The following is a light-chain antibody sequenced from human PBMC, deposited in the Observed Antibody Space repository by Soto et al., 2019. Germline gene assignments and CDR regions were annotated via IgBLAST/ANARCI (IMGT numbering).Light chain of an antibody. V-gene: IGKV1-5*01. CDR3: QQFNSYSRT. J-gene: IGKJ1*01. CDR2: DAS. CDR1: QPIRTW. Sequence: DIQVSQSPSTLSASVGDRVTITCRASQPIRTWLAWYQEKPGKAPKLLIYDASSLEGGVPSRFSGSGSGTEFTLTISSLQPDDFATYYCQQFNSYSRTFGQGTKVDIK.